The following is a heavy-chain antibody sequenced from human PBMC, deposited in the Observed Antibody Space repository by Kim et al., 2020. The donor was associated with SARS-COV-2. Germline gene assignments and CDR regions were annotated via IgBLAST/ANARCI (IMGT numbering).Heavy chain of an antibody. J-gene: IGHJ4*02. CDR2: KKGDGSEK. V-gene: IGHV3-7*01. CDR3: AALDSVQVPGGI. Sequence: GGSLRLSCTVSGFSLRNNGMSWVRQAPGKGLEWVARKKGDGSEKHYVDSVKGRFTMSRDNAKNSLYLQMSSLRTEDTAIYYCAALDSVQVPGGIWGQGTLVTVSS. CDR1: GFSLRNNG. D-gene: IGHD3-10*01.